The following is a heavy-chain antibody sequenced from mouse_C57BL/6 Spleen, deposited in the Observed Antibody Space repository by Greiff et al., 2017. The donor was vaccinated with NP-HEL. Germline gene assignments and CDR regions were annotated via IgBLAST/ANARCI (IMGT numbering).Heavy chain of an antibody. V-gene: IGHV2-5*01. D-gene: IGHD1-1*01. CDR1: GFSLTSYG. CDR3: ASHYYGSSSRYAMDY. Sequence: VMLVESGPGLVQPSQSLSITCTVSGFSLTSYGVHWVRQSPGKGLEWLGVIWRGGSTDYNAAFMSRLSITKDNSKSQVFFKMNSLQADDTAIYYCASHYYGSSSRYAMDYWGQGTSVTVSS. CDR2: IWRGGST. J-gene: IGHJ4*01.